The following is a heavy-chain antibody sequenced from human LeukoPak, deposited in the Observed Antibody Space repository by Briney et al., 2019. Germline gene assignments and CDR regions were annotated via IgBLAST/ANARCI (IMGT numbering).Heavy chain of an antibody. D-gene: IGHD6-19*01. CDR3: ARDVGSSGWYGFDY. J-gene: IGHJ4*02. CDR1: GFTFSSYS. CDR2: ISSSSSYI. V-gene: IGHV3-21*01. Sequence: PGGSLRLSCVASGFTFSSYSMNWVRQAPGKGLEWVSSISSSSSYIYYADSVKGRFTISRDNAKNSLYLQMNSLRAEDTAVYYCARDVGSSGWYGFDYWGQGTLVTVSS.